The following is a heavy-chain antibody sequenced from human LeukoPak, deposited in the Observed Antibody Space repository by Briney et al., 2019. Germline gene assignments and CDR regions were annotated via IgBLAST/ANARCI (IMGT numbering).Heavy chain of an antibody. CDR1: GGSISSSSYY. J-gene: IGHJ4*02. D-gene: IGHD3-10*01. CDR2: IYYSGST. CDR3: ARVEGSSGPYYFDY. Sequence: SETLSLTCTVSGGSISSSSYYWGWIRQPPGKGLEWIGSIYYSGSTYYNPSLKSRVTISVDTSKNQFSLKLSSVTAADTAVYYCARVEGSSGPYYFDYWGQGTLVTVSS. V-gene: IGHV4-39*07.